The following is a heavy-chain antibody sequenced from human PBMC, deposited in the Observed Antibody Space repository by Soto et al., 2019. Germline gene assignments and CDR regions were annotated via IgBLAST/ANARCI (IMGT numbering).Heavy chain of an antibody. D-gene: IGHD2-2*01. V-gene: IGHV4-34*01. Sequence: SETLSLTCAVYGGSFSGYYWSWIRQPPGKGLEWIGEINHSGSTNYNPSLKSRVTISVDTSKNQFSLKLSSVTAADTAVYYCARGGAYPWDIVVVPAAPYWYFDLWGRGTLVTVSS. CDR3: ARGGAYPWDIVVVPAAPYWYFDL. CDR2: INHSGST. J-gene: IGHJ2*01. CDR1: GGSFSGYY.